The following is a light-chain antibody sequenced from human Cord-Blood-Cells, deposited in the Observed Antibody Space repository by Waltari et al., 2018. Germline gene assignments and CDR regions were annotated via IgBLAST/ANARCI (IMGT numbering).Light chain of an antibody. CDR2: EVR. CDR1: SSDVGGYTY. Sequence: QSALTQPASVSGSPGPSITISCPGTSSDVGGYTYVSWYQQHPGKAPKLMIYEVRNRPSGVSNRFSGSKSGNTASLTISGLQAEDEADYYCSSYTSSSTPYVFGTGTKVTVL. V-gene: IGLV2-14*01. J-gene: IGLJ1*01. CDR3: SSYTSSSTPYV.